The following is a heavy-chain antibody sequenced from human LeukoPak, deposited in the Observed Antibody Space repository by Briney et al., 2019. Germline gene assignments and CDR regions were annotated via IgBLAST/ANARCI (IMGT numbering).Heavy chain of an antibody. D-gene: IGHD6-19*01. J-gene: IGHJ4*02. V-gene: IGHV3-7*01. CDR2: IRQDGNEQ. CDR3: ARAPYSGGWYLMY. CDR1: GFTFSSYW. Sequence: PGGSLRLSCAASGFTFSSYWMTWVRQAPGKGLEGGANIRQDGNEQYYMDSVKGLFTISRDNAKNSLFLQMNSLRAEDTAVYYCARAPYSGGWYLMYWGQGTLVTVSS.